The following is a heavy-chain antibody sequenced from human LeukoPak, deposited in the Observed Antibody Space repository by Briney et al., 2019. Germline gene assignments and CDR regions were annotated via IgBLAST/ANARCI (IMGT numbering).Heavy chain of an antibody. D-gene: IGHD5-24*01. CDR1: GFTFSTYG. CDR2: ISGSGGST. J-gene: IGHJ2*01. V-gene: IGHV3-23*01. CDR3: AKGRDAYNYWYFDL. Sequence: GGSLRLSCAASGFTFSTYGMSWVRQAPGEGLEWVSAISGSGGSTYNADSVEGRFTISRDNSKNTLFLQMNSLRAEDTAVYYCAKGRDAYNYWYFDLWGRGTLVTVSS.